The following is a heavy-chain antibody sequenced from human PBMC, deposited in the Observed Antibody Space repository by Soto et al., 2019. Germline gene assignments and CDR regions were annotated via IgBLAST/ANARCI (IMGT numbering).Heavy chain of an antibody. J-gene: IGHJ4*02. D-gene: IGHD3-22*01. CDR1: GFTFSSYA. CDR2: ISGSGGST. V-gene: IGHV3-23*01. Sequence: GGSLRLSCAASGFTFSSYAMSWVRQAPGKGLEWVSAISGSGGSTYYADSVEGRFTISRDNSKNTLYLQMNSLRAEDSSVYYCAKAFSSVFDYLGQGTLVTVSS. CDR3: AKAFSSVFDY.